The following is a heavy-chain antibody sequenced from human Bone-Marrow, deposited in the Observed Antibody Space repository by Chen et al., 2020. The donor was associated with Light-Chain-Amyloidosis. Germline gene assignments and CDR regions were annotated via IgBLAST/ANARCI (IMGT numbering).Heavy chain of an antibody. CDR2: INPNSGGT. Sequence: QVQLVQSGAEVKKPGASVKVSCKASGYTFTGYYMHWVRQAPGQGLEWMGWINPNSGGTNHAQKFQGWVNMTRDTSISTAYMELSRLRSDDTAVYYCARGEVTTSFYYYGMDVWGQGTTVTVSS. V-gene: IGHV1-2*04. CDR1: GYTFTGYY. CDR3: ARGEVTTSFYYYGMDV. D-gene: IGHD4-17*01. J-gene: IGHJ6*02.